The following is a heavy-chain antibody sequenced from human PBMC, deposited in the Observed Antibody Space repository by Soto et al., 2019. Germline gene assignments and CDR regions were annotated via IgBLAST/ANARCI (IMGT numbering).Heavy chain of an antibody. Sequence: GGSLRLSCAASGFTFSSYAMHWVRQAPGKGLEWVAVISYDGSNKYYADSVKGRFTISRDNSKNTLYLQMNSLRAEDTAVYYCARDFQNEPDFDWLGYGMDVWGQGTTVTVSS. J-gene: IGHJ6*02. V-gene: IGHV3-30-3*01. CDR1: GFTFSSYA. CDR2: ISYDGSNK. CDR3: ARDFQNEPDFDWLGYGMDV. D-gene: IGHD3-9*01.